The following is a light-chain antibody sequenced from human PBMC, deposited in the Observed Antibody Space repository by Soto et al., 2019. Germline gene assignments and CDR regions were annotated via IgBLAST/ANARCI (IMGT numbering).Light chain of an antibody. Sequence: QSALTQPASVSGSPGQSITISCTGTSSDVGSYNLVSWYQQHPGKAPKLMIYEGSKRPSGVSNRFSGSKSGNTASLTISGLQAEDAADYYCCSYADSSTFKVFGGGTKLTVL. V-gene: IGLV2-23*03. J-gene: IGLJ2*01. CDR2: EGS. CDR3: CSYADSSTFKV. CDR1: SSDVGSYNL.